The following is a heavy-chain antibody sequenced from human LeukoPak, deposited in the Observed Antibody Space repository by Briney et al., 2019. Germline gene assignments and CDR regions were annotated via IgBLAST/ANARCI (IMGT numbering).Heavy chain of an antibody. CDR2: ISGSGGST. J-gene: IGHJ3*02. CDR3: AKSLYYDILTARGAFDI. CDR1: GFTFSSYA. Sequence: GGSLRLSCAASGFTFSSYAMSWVRQAPGKGLEWVPTISGSGGSTYYADSVKGRFTISRDNSKNTLYLQMNSLRAEDTAVYYRAKSLYYDILTARGAFDIWGQGTMVTVSS. V-gene: IGHV3-23*01. D-gene: IGHD3-9*01.